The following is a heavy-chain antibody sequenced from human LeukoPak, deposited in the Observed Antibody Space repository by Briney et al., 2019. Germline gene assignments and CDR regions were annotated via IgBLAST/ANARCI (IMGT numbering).Heavy chain of an antibody. CDR3: TSYSSGSCLF. CDR1: GITFSNGW. V-gene: IGHV3-15*01. Sequence: GGSLRLPCAASGITFSNGWMTWVRQAPGKGLEWVGRIYRSSNGETTDYGAPVKGRFTMSRDDSTNTLYLQINSLKTEDTVVYYCTSYSSGSCLFWGQGTLVTVSS. CDR2: IYRSSNGETT. D-gene: IGHD6-19*01. J-gene: IGHJ4*02.